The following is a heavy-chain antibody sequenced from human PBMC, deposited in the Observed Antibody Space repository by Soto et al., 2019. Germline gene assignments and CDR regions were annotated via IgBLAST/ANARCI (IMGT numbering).Heavy chain of an antibody. V-gene: IGHV4-61*01. CDR2: IYYSGST. D-gene: IGHD3-16*01. J-gene: IGHJ5*02. Sequence: QVQLQESGPGLVKPSETLSLTCTVSGGSVSSGSYYWSWIRQPPGKGLEWIGYIYYSGSTNYNPSLTSRVTISVDTSKNQCSLKLSSVTAADTAVYYCARKGGWFDPWGQGTLVTVSS. CDR1: GGSVSSGSYY. CDR3: ARKGGWFDP.